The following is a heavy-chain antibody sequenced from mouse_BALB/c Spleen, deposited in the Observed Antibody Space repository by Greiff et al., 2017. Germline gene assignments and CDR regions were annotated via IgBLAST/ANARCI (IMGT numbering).Heavy chain of an antibody. CDR1: GYSITSDYA. Sequence: EVQLVESGPGLVKPSQSLSLTCTVTGYSITSDYAWNWIRQFPGNKLEWMGYISYSGSTSYNPSLKSRISITRDTSKNQFFLQLNSVTTEDTATYYCARRGYGNLAWFAYWGQGTLVTVSA. V-gene: IGHV3-2*02. CDR3: ARRGYGNLAWFAY. CDR2: ISYSGST. D-gene: IGHD2-10*02. J-gene: IGHJ3*01.